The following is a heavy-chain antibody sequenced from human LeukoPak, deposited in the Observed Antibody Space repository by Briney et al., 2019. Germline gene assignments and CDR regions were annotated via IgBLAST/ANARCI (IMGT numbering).Heavy chain of an antibody. CDR2: IYYSGST. CDR1: GGSISSYY. V-gene: IGHV4-59*01. J-gene: IGHJ6*04. D-gene: IGHD5-18*01. CDR3: ARVWAGTAMVPNYYYYGMDV. Sequence: SETLSLTCTVSGGSISSYYWSWIRQPPGKGLEWIGYIYYSGSTNCNPSLKSRVTISVDTSKNQFSLKLSSVTAADTAVYYCARVWAGTAMVPNYYYYGMDVWGKGTTVTVSS.